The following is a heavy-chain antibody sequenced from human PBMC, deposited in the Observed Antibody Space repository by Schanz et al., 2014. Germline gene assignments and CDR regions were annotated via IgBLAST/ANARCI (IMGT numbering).Heavy chain of an antibody. Sequence: QVQLVQSEAAVKKPGASVKVSCKASGYFFSSYGISWVRQAPGQGLEWMGWISPYNGNTKYAEKLEDRVTMTTDISTSTAYMQLRSLTSDDTAVYYCARVVRSDYLSEIDFWGQGTQVIVSS. D-gene: IGHD4-17*01. CDR1: GYFFSSYG. J-gene: IGHJ4*02. CDR2: ISPYNGNT. V-gene: IGHV1-18*01. CDR3: ARVVRSDYLSEIDF.